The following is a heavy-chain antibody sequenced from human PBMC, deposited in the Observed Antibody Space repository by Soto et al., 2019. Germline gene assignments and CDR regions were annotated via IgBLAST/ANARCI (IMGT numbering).Heavy chain of an antibody. CDR3: ARQVVAYCSGGSCYSPNSHWFDP. D-gene: IGHD2-15*01. Sequence: SETLSLTCTVSGGSISSSSYYWGWIRQPPGKGLEWIGSIYYSGSTYYSPSLKSRVTISVDTSKNQFSLKLSSVTAADTAVYYCARQVVAYCSGGSCYSPNSHWFDPWGQGTRVTVAS. J-gene: IGHJ5*02. CDR1: GGSISSSSYY. CDR2: IYYSGST. V-gene: IGHV4-39*01.